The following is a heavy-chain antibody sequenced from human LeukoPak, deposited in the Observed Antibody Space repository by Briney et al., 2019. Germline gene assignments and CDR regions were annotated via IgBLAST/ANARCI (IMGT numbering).Heavy chain of an antibody. V-gene: IGHV3-13*01. CDR2: IGTAGDT. CDR3: AREAWGVYGDYEGNWFDP. CDR1: GFTFSSYD. J-gene: IGHJ5*02. Sequence: PGGSLRPSCAASGFTFSSYDMHWVRQATGKGLEWVSAIGTAGDTYYPGSVKGRFTISRDNAKNSLYLQMNSLRAEDTAVYYCAREAWGVYGDYEGNWFDPWGQGTLVTVSS. D-gene: IGHD4-17*01.